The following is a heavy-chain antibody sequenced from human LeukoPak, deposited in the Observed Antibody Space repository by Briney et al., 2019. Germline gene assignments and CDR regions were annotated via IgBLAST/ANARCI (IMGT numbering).Heavy chain of an antibody. CDR2: IYTSGST. CDR3: ARLLRGGSRLGYYYYMDV. Sequence: PSETLSLTCTVSGYSISSGYYWGWIRQPPGKGLEWIGYIYTSGSTNYNPSLKSRVTISVDTSKHQFSLKLRSVTAADTAVYYCARLLRGGSRLGYYYYMDVWGKGTTVTVSS. CDR1: GYSISSGYY. J-gene: IGHJ6*03. V-gene: IGHV4-38-2*02. D-gene: IGHD1-26*01.